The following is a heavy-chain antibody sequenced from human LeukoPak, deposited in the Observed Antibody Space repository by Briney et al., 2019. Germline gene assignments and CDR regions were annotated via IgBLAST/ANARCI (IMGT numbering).Heavy chain of an antibody. V-gene: IGHV4-59*01. D-gene: IGHD2-2*03. CDR1: VGSIRSYY. CDR3: AKVRGWISTKERNWFDP. Sequence: SETLSLTCTVSVGSIRSYYWSWIRQPPGKGLEWIGYIYYSGSTNYNPSLKSRVTISVDTSKNQLSLKLSSVTAADTAVYYCAKVRGWISTKERNWFDPWGQGTLVTVSS. J-gene: IGHJ5*02. CDR2: IYYSGST.